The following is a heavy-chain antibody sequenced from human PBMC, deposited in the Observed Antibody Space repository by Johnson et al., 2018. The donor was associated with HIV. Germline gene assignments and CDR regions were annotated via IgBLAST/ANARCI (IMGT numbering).Heavy chain of an antibody. CDR3: AGVRVWFRDFDAFDI. CDR1: GFTVSSNY. J-gene: IGHJ3*02. CDR2: IYSGGST. D-gene: IGHD3-10*01. V-gene: IGHV3-66*02. Sequence: VQLVESGGGLVQPGGSLRLSCAASGFTVSSNYMSWVRQAPGKGLEWVSVIYSGGSTYYADSVKGRFTISRDNSKNTLYLQMNSLRAADTAVYYCAGVRVWFRDFDAFDIWGQGTMVTVSS.